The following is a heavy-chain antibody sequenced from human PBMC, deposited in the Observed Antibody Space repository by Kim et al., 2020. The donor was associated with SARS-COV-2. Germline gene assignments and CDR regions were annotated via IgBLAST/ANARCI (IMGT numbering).Heavy chain of an antibody. CDR3: ARDILTGYYFRGGVDY. CDR2: ISTYSGNT. V-gene: IGHV1-18*01. CDR1: GYTFTTYG. Sequence: ASVKVSCQASGYTFTTYGISWVRQAPGQGLEWMGWISTYSGNTYYAQNFQGRVTMTTDTSTSTAYMDLRSLRSDDTALYYCARDILTGYYFRGGVDYWGQGTLVTVSS. D-gene: IGHD3-9*01. J-gene: IGHJ4*02.